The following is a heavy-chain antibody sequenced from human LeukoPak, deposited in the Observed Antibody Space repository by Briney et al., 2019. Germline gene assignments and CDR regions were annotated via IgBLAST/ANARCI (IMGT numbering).Heavy chain of an antibody. CDR1: GGSISSYY. J-gene: IGHJ4*02. CDR3: ASSMATIARFDF. CDR2: IYYSGST. Sequence: SETLSLTCTVSGGSISSYYWSWIRQPPGKGLEWIGYIYYSGSTNYNASLTNRVTISVDTSKNQFSLKLSSVTAADTAVYYCASSMATIARFDFWGQGTLVTVSS. D-gene: IGHD5-12*01. V-gene: IGHV4-59*01.